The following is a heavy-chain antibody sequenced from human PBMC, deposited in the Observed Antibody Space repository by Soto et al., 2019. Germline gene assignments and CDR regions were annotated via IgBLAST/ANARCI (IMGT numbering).Heavy chain of an antibody. CDR1: GYTFTSYA. D-gene: IGHD6-19*01. V-gene: IGHV1-3*01. CDR2: INAGNGNT. Sequence: ASVKVSGRASGYTFTSYAMHWGRQAPGQRLEWMGWINAGNGNTKYSQKFQGRVTITRDTSASTVYMELSSLRSEDTAVYYCARVSGWYFLDYWGQGTLVTVSS. J-gene: IGHJ4*02. CDR3: ARVSGWYFLDY.